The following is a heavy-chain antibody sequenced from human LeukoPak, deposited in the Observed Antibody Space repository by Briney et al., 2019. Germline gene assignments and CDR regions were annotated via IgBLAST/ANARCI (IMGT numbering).Heavy chain of an antibody. CDR2: INPNSGGT. CDR1: GGTFSSYA. D-gene: IGHD3-10*01. CDR3: ARVRLWFGDYYFDY. Sequence: ASVKVSCKASGGTFSSYAISWVRQAPGQGLEWMGRINPNSGGTNYAQKFQGRVTMTRDTSISTAYMELSRLRSDDTAVYYCARVRLWFGDYYFDYWGQGTLVTVSS. V-gene: IGHV1-2*06. J-gene: IGHJ4*02.